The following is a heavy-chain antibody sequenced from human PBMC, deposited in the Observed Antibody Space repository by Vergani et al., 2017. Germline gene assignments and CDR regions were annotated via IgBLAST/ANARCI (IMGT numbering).Heavy chain of an antibody. V-gene: IGHV3-33*01. D-gene: IGHD3-10*01. CDR1: GFTFSSYG. CDR3: ARDHXVRGVVGARGDYYYGMDV. Sequence: QVQLVESGGGVVQPGRSLRLSCAASGFTFSSYGMHWVRQAPGKGLEWVAVIWYDGSNKYYADSVQGRFTISRDNSENTLYRQMNSLRAEDTAVYYCARDHXVRGVVGARGDYYYGMDVWGQGTTVTVSS. J-gene: IGHJ6*02. CDR2: IWYDGSNK.